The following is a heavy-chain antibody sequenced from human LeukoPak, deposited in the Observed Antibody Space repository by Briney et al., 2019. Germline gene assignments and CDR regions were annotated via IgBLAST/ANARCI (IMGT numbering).Heavy chain of an antibody. D-gene: IGHD2-2*01. CDR3: ARGRYCSSTSCYYYFQH. J-gene: IGHJ1*01. CDR1: GFTVSSNY. CDR2: IYSGGST. Sequence: GGSLRLSCAASGFTVSSNYMSWVRQAPGKGLEWVSVIYSGGSTYYADSVKGRFTISRDNSKNTLYLQMNSLRAEDTAVYYCARGRYCSSTSCYYYFQHWGQGTLVTVSS. V-gene: IGHV3-53*05.